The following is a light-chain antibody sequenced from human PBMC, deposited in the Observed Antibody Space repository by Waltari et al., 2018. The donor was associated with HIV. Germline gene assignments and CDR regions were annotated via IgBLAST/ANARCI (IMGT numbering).Light chain of an antibody. Sequence: QSALTQPRSVSGSPGQSVTISCTGTSSDVGDSTYVSWYRQNPGKVPKLMIYDVSKRPSGVPDRFSGSRSGNTASLTISGLQAEDEADYFCCSYAGNYSYVFGSRSRVTVL. CDR3: CSYAGNYSYV. V-gene: IGLV2-11*01. J-gene: IGLJ1*01. CDR1: SSDVGDSTY. CDR2: DVS.